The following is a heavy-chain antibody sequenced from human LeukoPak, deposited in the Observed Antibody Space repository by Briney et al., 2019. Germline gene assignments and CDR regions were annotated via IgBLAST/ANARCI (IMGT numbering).Heavy chain of an antibody. CDR1: GYTFTAYY. Sequence: GASVKVSCKASGYTFTAYYMHWVRQAPGQGLEWMGWINPNSGGTNYAQKFQGRVTMTRDTSISTAYMELSRLRSDDTAVYYCARTFRAMITFGGIIVWGQGALVTVSS. CDR2: INPNSGGT. J-gene: IGHJ4*02. D-gene: IGHD3-16*02. V-gene: IGHV1-2*02. CDR3: ARTFRAMITFGGIIV.